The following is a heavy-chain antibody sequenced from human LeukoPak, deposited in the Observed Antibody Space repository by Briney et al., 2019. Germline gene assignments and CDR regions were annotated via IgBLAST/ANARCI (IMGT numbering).Heavy chain of an antibody. CDR3: ARAEDYGDYVFYFDY. CDR2: INPNSGGT. CDR1: GYTFTGYY. J-gene: IGHJ4*02. D-gene: IGHD4-17*01. Sequence: ASVKVSCKASGYTFTGYYMHWVRQAPGQGLEWMGWINPNSGGTNYAQKFQGRVTMTRDTSISTAYMELSRLRSDDTAVYYCARAEDYGDYVFYFDYWGQGTLVTVSS. V-gene: IGHV1-2*02.